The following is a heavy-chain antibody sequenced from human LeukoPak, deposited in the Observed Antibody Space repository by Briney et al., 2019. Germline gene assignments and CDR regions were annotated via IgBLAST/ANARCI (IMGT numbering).Heavy chain of an antibody. Sequence: GGSLRLSCAASGFTFSSYAMNWVREAPGKGLEWVSGISSGGGTTYYADSVKGRFTIARDNYKNTLYLQMNSLRAEDTAVYYCAKGEEGRIRRVDYWGQGTLVTVSS. D-gene: IGHD1-14*01. CDR2: ISSGGGTT. CDR3: AKGEEGRIRRVDY. V-gene: IGHV3-23*01. CDR1: GFTFSSYA. J-gene: IGHJ4*02.